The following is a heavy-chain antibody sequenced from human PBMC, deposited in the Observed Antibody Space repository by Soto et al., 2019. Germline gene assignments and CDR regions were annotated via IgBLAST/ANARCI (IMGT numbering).Heavy chain of an antibody. J-gene: IGHJ3*02. D-gene: IGHD6-19*01. CDR3: AREASSGHDAFDI. CDR1: GFTFSSYS. V-gene: IGHV3-48*04. Sequence: GGSLRLSCAASGFTFSSYSMNWVRQAPGKGLEWVSYISSSGSTIYYADSVKGRFTISRDNAKNSLYLQMNSLRAEDTAVYYCAREASSGHDAFDIWGQGTMVTVSS. CDR2: ISSSGSTI.